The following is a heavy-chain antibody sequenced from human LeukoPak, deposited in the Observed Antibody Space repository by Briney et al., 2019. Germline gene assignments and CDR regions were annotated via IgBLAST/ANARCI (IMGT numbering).Heavy chain of an antibody. CDR3: ARDLYRRAFDY. J-gene: IGHJ4*02. V-gene: IGHV3-33*01. CDR2: IWYDGNNK. CDR1: GFTFSNYD. Sequence: PARTLRLTCAASGFTFSNYDMHWVPQAPGKGLVWVAVIWYDGNNKYYAHSVKGRFTISRDNSKNTLYLQMNSLRAEDTAVYYCARDLYRRAFDYWGQGTLVTVSS. D-gene: IGHD1-26*01.